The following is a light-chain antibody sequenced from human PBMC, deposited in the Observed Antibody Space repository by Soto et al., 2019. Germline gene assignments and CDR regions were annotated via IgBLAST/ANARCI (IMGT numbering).Light chain of an antibody. Sequence: EIVLTQSPGTLSLSPGERATLSCRASQTVSNIYLVWYQQRPGQAPRLLIYETSIRASGIPDRFSASGSGTDCTLTISRLEPEDCAVYGGQQFGTSPYTFGQGTKVDI. V-gene: IGKV3-20*01. CDR1: QTVSNIY. CDR2: ETS. J-gene: IGKJ2*01. CDR3: QQFGTSPYT.